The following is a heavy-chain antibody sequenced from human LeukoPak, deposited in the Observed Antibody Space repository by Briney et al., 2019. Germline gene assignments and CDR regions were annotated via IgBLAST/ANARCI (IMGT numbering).Heavy chain of an antibody. V-gene: IGHV4-34*01. CDR3: ARDALAPYYYGSGRYAFDI. D-gene: IGHD3-10*01. J-gene: IGHJ3*02. Sequence: SETLSLTCAVYSETFSGYYWRWIRHPPGQGLEWIVEINHSGSTNYNPSLKSRVTISVDTSKNQFSLKLSSVTAADTAVYYCARDALAPYYYGSGRYAFDIWGQGTMVTVSS. CDR1: SETFSGYY. CDR2: INHSGST.